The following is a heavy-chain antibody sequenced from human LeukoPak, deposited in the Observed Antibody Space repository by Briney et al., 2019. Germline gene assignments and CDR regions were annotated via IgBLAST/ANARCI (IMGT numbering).Heavy chain of an antibody. CDR2: INPSGGST. CDR3: SRDVSYDILSY. V-gene: IGHV1-46*03. CDR1: GYTFTSYY. Sequence: ASVKVSCKASGYTFTSYYMHWVRQATGQGLEWMGIINPSGGSTSCAKKFQGSVTMTRDTSTSTVYMGLSSLRSEDTAVYYCSRDVSYDILSYCGQGTLVTVSS. J-gene: IGHJ4*02. D-gene: IGHD3-9*01.